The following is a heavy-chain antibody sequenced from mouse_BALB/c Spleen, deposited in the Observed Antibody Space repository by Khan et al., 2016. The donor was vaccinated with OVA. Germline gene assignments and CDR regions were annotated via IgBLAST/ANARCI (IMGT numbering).Heavy chain of an antibody. CDR1: GYTFTDYV. V-gene: IGHV1S136*01. J-gene: IGHJ4*01. D-gene: IGHD1-1*01. Sequence: VQLQQSGPELVQPGASVKMSCKTSGYTFTDYVMHWVKQKPGQGLEWIGYIYPYNDDTESTESFRGKVTLTLDKSSTTAYMELNSLISADSAVYYCAQSATDYYTVDSLGQGTSVTVSS. CDR3: AQSATDYYTVDS. CDR2: IYPYNDDT.